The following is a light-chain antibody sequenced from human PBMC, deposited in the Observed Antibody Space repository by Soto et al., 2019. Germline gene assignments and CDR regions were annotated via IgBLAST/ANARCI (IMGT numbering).Light chain of an antibody. CDR3: QQYNSIRGT. J-gene: IGKJ2*01. V-gene: IGKV3-15*01. CDR1: QSVTSN. Sequence: EIVMTQSPATLSVSPGQRATLSCRASQSVTSNLAWYQQKPGQAPRLLIYGASTRATGIPARFSGSGSGTEFTLTISSLQSEDFAVYYCQQYNSIRGTFGQGTKLEIK. CDR2: GAS.